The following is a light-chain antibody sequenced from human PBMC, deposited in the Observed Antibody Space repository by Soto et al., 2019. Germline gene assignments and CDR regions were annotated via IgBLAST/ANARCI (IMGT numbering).Light chain of an antibody. V-gene: IGLV1-44*01. CDR1: SSNIGNNP. J-gene: IGLJ7*01. CDR3: GTWDDSLKSYM. CDR2: SSN. Sequence: QSVLTQPPSASGTPGQSFTISCSGNSSNIGNNPVNCYQQLPGTAPKLLIYSSNQRPSGVPYRISGSKSGASASLAITGLQSDDEADYYCGTWDDSLKSYMFGGGTQLTVL.